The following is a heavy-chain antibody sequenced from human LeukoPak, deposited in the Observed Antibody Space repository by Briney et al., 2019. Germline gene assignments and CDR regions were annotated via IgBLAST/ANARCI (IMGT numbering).Heavy chain of an antibody. J-gene: IGHJ3*02. V-gene: IGHV4-39*01. CDR2: AYYNGNT. D-gene: IGHD3-22*01. CDR3: ARQGGYSSGYLDALDI. CDR1: GSSIKSNSYY. Sequence: SETLSLTCSVSGSSIKSNSYYWGWIRLPPGKRLEWIGSAYYNGNTDYNPSLKSRVTISVDTSKNQFSLKLNSVTAADTAVYYCARQGGYSSGYLDALDIWGQGTMVTVSS.